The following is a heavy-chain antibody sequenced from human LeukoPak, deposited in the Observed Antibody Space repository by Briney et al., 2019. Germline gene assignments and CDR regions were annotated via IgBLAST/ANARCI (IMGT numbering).Heavy chain of an antibody. CDR3: AREVSVRGRFPTFYYYYYMDV. J-gene: IGHJ6*03. CDR1: GFTFSRYW. D-gene: IGHD3-10*02. CDR2: IKRDGGEK. V-gene: IGHV3-7*01. Sequence: GGSLRLSCAASGFTFSRYWMTWVRQAPGKGLEWVANIKRDGGEKYYVDSVEGRFTISRDNAKNSLYLQMNSLRAEDTAVYYCAREVSVRGRFPTFYYYYYMDVWGKGTTVTVSS.